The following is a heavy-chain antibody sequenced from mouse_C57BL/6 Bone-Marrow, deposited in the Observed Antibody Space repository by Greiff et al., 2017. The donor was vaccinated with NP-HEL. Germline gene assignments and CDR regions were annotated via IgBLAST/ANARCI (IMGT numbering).Heavy chain of an antibody. Sequence: EVKLVESGGGLVKPGGSLKLSCAASGFTFSDYGMHWVRQAPEKGLEWVAYISSGSSTIYYADTVKGRFTISRDNAKNTLFLQMTSLRSEDTAMYYCARGKTTVRGDYFDYWGQGTTLTGSS. V-gene: IGHV5-17*01. CDR2: ISSGSSTI. J-gene: IGHJ2*01. CDR1: GFTFSDYG. CDR3: ARGKTTVRGDYFDY. D-gene: IGHD1-1*01.